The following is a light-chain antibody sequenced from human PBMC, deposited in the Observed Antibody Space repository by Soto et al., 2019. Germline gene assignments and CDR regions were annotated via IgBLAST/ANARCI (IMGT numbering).Light chain of an antibody. V-gene: IGKV1-39*01. CDR1: QTIIRY. J-gene: IGKJ3*01. CDR2: AAS. CDR3: QHSYYTLCT. Sequence: DIQMTQSPSSLSASVGDRVTITCRASQTIIRYLNWYQQKPGKAPNLLIYAASSLQSGVPSRFSGSGSGTELAITISSLQPQDYATDYCQHSYYTLCTFGPGTKVEI.